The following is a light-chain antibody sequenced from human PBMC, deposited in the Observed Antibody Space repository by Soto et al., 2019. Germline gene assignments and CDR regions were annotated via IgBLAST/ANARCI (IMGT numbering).Light chain of an antibody. CDR3: QHDNMYRT. J-gene: IGKJ1*01. CDR1: QIVSSSC. V-gene: IGKV3-20*01. Sequence: EIELTKLPSTRRPCSEKRATLSCRASQIVSSSCLAWYQQKPGQAPRLLIYGASSLATGIPDRFSGSGSGTDFTLTSSSLKPDDFANYNSQHDNMYRTFCQGT. CDR2: GAS.